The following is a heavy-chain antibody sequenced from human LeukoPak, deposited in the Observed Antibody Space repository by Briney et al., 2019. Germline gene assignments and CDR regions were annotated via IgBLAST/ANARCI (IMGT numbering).Heavy chain of an antibody. CDR1: GFTFYDYA. V-gene: IGHV3-9*01. CDR2: ISWNSGSI. J-gene: IGHJ5*02. Sequence: GRSLRLSCAASGFTFYDYAMHWVRQAPGKGLEWVSGISWNSGSIGYADSVKGRFTISRDNAKNSLYLQMNSLRAEDTALYYCAKSSSWYSWFDPWGQGTLVTASS. CDR3: AKSSSWYSWFDP. D-gene: IGHD6-13*01.